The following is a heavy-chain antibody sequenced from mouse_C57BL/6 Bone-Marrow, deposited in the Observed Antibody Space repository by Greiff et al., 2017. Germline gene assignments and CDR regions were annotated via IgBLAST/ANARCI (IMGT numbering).Heavy chain of an antibody. J-gene: IGHJ3*01. CDR1: GYTFTGYW. Sequence: VQLQQSGAELVKPGASVKLSCKASGYTFTGYWMEWVKQRPGQGLEWVGKISPGSGSTNYNEKVKGKATFTADTSSNTFYMQLSSLTAEDSAIYYCANGGSRSCFAYWGQGTLVTVSA. CDR3: ANGGSRSCFAY. D-gene: IGHD1-1*01. CDR2: ISPGSGST. V-gene: IGHV1-9*01.